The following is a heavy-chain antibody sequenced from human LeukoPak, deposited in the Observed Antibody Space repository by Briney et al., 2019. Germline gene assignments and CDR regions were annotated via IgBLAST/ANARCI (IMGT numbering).Heavy chain of an antibody. J-gene: IGHJ4*02. V-gene: IGHV3-21*01. Sequence: GGSLRLSCAASGFTFSSYSMNWVRQAPGKGLEWGSSISSSSSYIYYADSVKGRFTISRDNAKNSLYLQMNSLRAEDTAVYYCARQEGSGYYYADYWGQGTLVTVSS. CDR1: GFTFSSYS. CDR3: ARQEGSGYYYADY. D-gene: IGHD3-22*01. CDR2: ISSSSSYI.